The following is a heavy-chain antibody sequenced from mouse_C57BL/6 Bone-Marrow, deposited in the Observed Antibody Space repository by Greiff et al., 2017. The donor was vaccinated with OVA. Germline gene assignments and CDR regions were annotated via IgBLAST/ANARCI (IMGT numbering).Heavy chain of an antibody. Sequence: EVKLVEPGGDLVKPGGSLKLSCAASGFTFSSYGMSWVRQTPDKRLEWVATISSGGSYTYYPDSVKGRFTFSRDKAKNTLYLQMSSLKSEDAAMYYCARGDGYYNFDYWGQGTTLTVSS. J-gene: IGHJ2*01. V-gene: IGHV5-6*01. CDR3: ARGDGYYNFDY. CDR1: GFTFSSYG. CDR2: ISSGGSYT. D-gene: IGHD2-3*01.